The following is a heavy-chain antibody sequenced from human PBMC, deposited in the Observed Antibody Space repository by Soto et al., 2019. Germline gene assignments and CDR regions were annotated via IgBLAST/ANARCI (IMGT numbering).Heavy chain of an antibody. J-gene: IGHJ6*02. CDR1: GGSFSGYY. D-gene: IGHD6-6*01. V-gene: IGHV4-34*01. CDR3: ASEYSSQSRYYYYRMDV. CDR2: INHSGST. Sequence: SETLSLTCAVYGGSFSGYYWSWIRQPPGKGLEWIGEINHSGSTNYNPSLKSRVTISVDTSKNQFSLKLSSVTAADTAVYYCASEYSSQSRYYYYRMDVWGQGNTVTVSS.